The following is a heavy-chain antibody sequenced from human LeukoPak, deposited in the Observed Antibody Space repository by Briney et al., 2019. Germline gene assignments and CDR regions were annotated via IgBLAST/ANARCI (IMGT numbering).Heavy chain of an antibody. V-gene: IGHV3-23*01. CDR3: AKLTPHIAARPNWFDP. D-gene: IGHD6-6*01. CDR2: ISGSGGST. CDR1: GFIFSSYW. Sequence: GGSLRLSCAASGFIFSSYWMGWVRQAPGKGLEWVSAISGSGGSTYYADSVKGRFTISRDNSKNTLYLQMNSLRAEDTAVYYCAKLTPHIAARPNWFDPWGQGTLVTVSS. J-gene: IGHJ5*02.